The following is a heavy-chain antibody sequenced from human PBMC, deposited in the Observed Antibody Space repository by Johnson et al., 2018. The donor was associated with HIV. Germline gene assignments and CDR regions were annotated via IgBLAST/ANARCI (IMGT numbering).Heavy chain of an antibody. CDR3: ARESDILTGYPNAFDI. CDR1: GFTVSSNY. J-gene: IGHJ3*02. CDR2: IYSGGST. D-gene: IGHD3-9*01. V-gene: IGHV3-53*01. Sequence: VQLVESGGGLIQPGGSLRLSCAASGFTVSSNYMNWVRQAPGKGLEWVSVIYSGGSTYYADSVKGRVTISRDNSKNTLYPQMNSLRAEDTAVYYCARESDILTGYPNAFDIWGQGTMVTVSS.